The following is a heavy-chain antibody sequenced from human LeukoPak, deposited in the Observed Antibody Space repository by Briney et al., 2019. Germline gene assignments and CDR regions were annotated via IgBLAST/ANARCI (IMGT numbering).Heavy chain of an antibody. CDR3: AKDFRRDGYNADY. D-gene: IGHD5-24*01. Sequence: GGSLRLSCVASGFTFSSYAMGWVRQAPGKGLEWVSAISTSGDSTYYADSVKGRFTISRDNSKNTPYLQMNSLRAEDTAVYYCAKDFRRDGYNADYWGQGTLVTVSS. V-gene: IGHV3-23*01. CDR1: GFTFSSYA. CDR2: ISTSGDST. J-gene: IGHJ4*02.